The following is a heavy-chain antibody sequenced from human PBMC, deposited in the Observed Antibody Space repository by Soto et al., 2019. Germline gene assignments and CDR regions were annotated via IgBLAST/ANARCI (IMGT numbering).Heavy chain of an antibody. CDR3: AGPQFVYYYDSSGYWRDAFEI. D-gene: IGHD3-22*01. V-gene: IGHV1-69*13. CDR1: GGTFSSYA. J-gene: IGHJ3*02. Sequence: SVKVSCKASGGTFSSYAISWVRQAPGQGLEWMGGIIPIFGTANYAQKFQGRVTITADESTSTAYMELSSLRSEDTAVYYCAGPQFVYYYDSSGYWRDAFEIWGQGTMVTVSS. CDR2: IIPIFGTA.